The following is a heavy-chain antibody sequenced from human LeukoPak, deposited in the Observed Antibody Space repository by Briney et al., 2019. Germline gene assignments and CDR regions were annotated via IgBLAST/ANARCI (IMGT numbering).Heavy chain of an antibody. CDR1: GGSISPYY. Sequence: SETLSLTCTVSGGSISPYYWSWIRQPPGKGLEWIGYIYYTGSTDYNPSLKSPVTISVDTSKNQFSLELRSVTAADTAVYYCARGLLTGGYDNWGQGILVTVSS. J-gene: IGHJ4*02. CDR3: ARGLLTGGYDN. V-gene: IGHV4-59*01. D-gene: IGHD5-18*01. CDR2: IYYTGST.